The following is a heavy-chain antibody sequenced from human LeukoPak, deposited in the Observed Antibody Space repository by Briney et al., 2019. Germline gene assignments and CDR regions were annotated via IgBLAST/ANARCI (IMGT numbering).Heavy chain of an antibody. D-gene: IGHD2-15*01. J-gene: IGHJ3*02. CDR1: GVSFSGYY. Sequence: SETLSLTCAVYGVSFSGYYWSWIRQPPGKGLEWIGEINHSGSTKYNPSLKSRVTISVDTSKNQFSLKLGSVTAADTAVYYCARGPYCSAGSCYQQIWGQGTMVTVSS. CDR3: ARGPYCSAGSCYQQI. V-gene: IGHV4-34*01. CDR2: INHSGST.